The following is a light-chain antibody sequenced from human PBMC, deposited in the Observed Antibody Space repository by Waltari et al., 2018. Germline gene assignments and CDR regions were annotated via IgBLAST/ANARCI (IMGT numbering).Light chain of an antibody. V-gene: IGKV4-1*01. CDR1: QSVLYSSNNKNY. CDR3: QQYYSTPFT. Sequence: DIVMTQSPASLAVSLGESATVHCTSSQSVLYSSNNKNYLAWYQQKPGQPPKLLIYWASTRESGVPDRFSGSGSGTDFTLTISSLQAEDVAVYYCQQYYSTPFTFGGGTKVEIK. J-gene: IGKJ4*01. CDR2: WAS.